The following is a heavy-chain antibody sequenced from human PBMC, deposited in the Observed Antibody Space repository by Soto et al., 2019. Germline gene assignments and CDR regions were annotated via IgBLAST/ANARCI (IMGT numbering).Heavy chain of an antibody. CDR3: ARLAPMVRGVIGTFDI. D-gene: IGHD3-10*01. J-gene: IGHJ3*02. CDR1: GFTFSSYT. CDR2: ISSTSTYI. V-gene: IGHV3-21*01. Sequence: PGGSLRLSCAASGFTFSSYTMNWVRQAPGKGLEWVSSISSTSTYIYYADSLKGRFTISRDNAKNSLYLQMDSLRAEDTAVYYCARLAPMVRGVIGTFDIWGQGTMVTVS.